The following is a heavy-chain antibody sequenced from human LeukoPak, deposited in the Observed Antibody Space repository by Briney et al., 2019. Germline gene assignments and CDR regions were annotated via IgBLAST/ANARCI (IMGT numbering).Heavy chain of an antibody. CDR3: ARGDIGRWLQLRY. D-gene: IGHD5-24*01. CDR1: GFTVSSNY. CDR2: IYSGGST. Sequence: PGGSLRLSCAASGFTVSSNYMSWVRQAPGKGLEWVSVIYSGGSTYYADSVKGRFTISRDNSKNTLYLQMNSLRAEDTAVYYCARGDIGRWLQLRYWGQGTLVTVSS. V-gene: IGHV3-66*01. J-gene: IGHJ4*02.